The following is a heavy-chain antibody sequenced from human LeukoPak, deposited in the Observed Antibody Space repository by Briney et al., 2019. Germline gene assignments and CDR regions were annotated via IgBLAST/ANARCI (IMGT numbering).Heavy chain of an antibody. D-gene: IGHD3-16*02. CDR1: GFTFSKHW. CDR3: ARNRVRGDY. CDR2: IKEDGSEE. V-gene: IGHV3-7*02. J-gene: IGHJ4*02. Sequence: GGSLRLSCAASGFTFSKHWMTWVRQAPGKGLEWVANIKEDGSEEYYMDSVKGRFTISRDNAKNSLYLQMNSLRAEDTATYHCARNRVRGDYWGQGTLVTVSS.